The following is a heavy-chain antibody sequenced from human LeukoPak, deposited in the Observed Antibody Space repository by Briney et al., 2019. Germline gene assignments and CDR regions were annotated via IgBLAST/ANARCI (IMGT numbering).Heavy chain of an antibody. CDR3: TTVGPGCGGDCYGELEYYYGMDV. V-gene: IGHV3-15*01. J-gene: IGHJ6*02. Sequence: GGSLRLSCTASGIIFSNAWMSWVRQAPGKGLEWVGRIKSKTDGGTTDYAAPVKGRFTISRDDSKNTLYLQMNSLKTEDTAVYYCTTVGPGCGGDCYGELEYYYGMDVWGQGTTVTVSS. CDR2: IKSKTDGGTT. D-gene: IGHD2-21*02. CDR1: GIIFSNAW.